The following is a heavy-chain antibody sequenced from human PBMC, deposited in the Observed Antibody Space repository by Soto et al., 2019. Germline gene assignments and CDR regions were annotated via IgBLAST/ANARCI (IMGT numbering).Heavy chain of an antibody. D-gene: IGHD6-19*01. CDR3: VKQHPLDSRAWHN. CDR2: IYPGDSET. J-gene: IGHJ4*02. V-gene: IGHV5-51*01. CDR1: GYSFPSFW. Sequence: PGESLKISCKVSGYSFPSFWMGWVRQMPGKGLEWLGSIYPGDSETRYSPSFQGEVTISADRSITTAYLHWSSLRASDTATYYCVKQHPLDSRAWHNWGQGTLVTVSS.